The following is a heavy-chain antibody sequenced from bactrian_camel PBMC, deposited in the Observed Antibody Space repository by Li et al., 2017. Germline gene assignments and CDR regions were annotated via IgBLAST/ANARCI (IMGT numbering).Heavy chain of an antibody. V-gene: IGHV3-2*01. J-gene: IGHJ4*01. CDR1: GFPFSRYY. CDR3: AKATTSGIWYFDDNF. D-gene: IGHD6*01. CDR2: TYTDVSRT. Sequence: QVQLVESGGGLVQPGGSLRLSYAASGFPFSRYYVTWVRQAPGKGLEWVASTYTDVSRTYYRDSVKGRFTISRDNAKNTLSLQLSSLKTEDTAMYYCAKATTSGIWYFDDNFWGQGTQVTVS.